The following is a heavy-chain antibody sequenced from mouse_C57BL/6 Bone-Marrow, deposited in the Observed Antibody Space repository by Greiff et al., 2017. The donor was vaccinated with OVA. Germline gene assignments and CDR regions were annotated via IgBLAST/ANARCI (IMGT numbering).Heavy chain of an antibody. Sequence: QFQLQQPGAELVMPGASVKLSCKASGYTFTSYWMHWVKQRPGQGLEWIGEIDPSDSYTNYNQKFKGKSTLTVDKSSSTAYMQLSSLTSEDSAVYYCARSELLDYWGQGTTLTVSS. J-gene: IGHJ2*01. CDR1: GYTFTSYW. CDR3: ARSELLDY. CDR2: IDPSDSYT. D-gene: IGHD2-1*01. V-gene: IGHV1-69*01.